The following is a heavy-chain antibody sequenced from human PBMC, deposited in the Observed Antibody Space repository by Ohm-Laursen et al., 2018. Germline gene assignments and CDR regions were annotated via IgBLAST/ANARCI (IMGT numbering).Heavy chain of an antibody. D-gene: IGHD6-19*01. CDR1: GASISNDY. CDR3: AREGVTGTFDY. Sequence: SETLSLTCTVSGASISNDYWSWIRQPAGKGLEWIGRFDTSGSTNYNPSLKSRVTMSVDTSKKQLSLNLISVTAADTAMYYCAREGVTGTFDYWGQGTLVTVSS. J-gene: IGHJ4*02. CDR2: FDTSGST. V-gene: IGHV4-4*07.